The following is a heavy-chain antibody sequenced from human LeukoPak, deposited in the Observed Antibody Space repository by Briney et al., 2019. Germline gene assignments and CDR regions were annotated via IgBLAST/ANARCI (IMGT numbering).Heavy chain of an antibody. J-gene: IGHJ4*02. V-gene: IGHV3-7*01. CDR1: GFAFNTYW. Sequence: GGYLRLYCAASGFAFNTYWMTWVRRAPGKGLEWVANINQDGSDKYYVDYVKGRFTFSRDNAKNSLYLQMSSLRAEDTAVYYCARDRRSYGLHFDYWGQGSLVTVSS. CDR3: ARDRRSYGLHFDY. CDR2: INQDGSDK. D-gene: IGHD4-11*01.